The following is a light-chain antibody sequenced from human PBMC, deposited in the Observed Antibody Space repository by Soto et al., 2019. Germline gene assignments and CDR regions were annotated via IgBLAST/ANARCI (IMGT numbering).Light chain of an antibody. J-gene: IGKJ5*01. CDR1: QDISNH. CDR2: DAS. V-gene: IGKV1-33*01. Sequence: DIQITHSPSSLSASVGDRVTITFQASQDISNHLNWYQQKPGKAPELLMFDASNLEPGVPSRFSGSGSGTDFTLTISSLQPEDVATYFCQQYDNFPPITFGQGTRREIK. CDR3: QQYDNFPPIT.